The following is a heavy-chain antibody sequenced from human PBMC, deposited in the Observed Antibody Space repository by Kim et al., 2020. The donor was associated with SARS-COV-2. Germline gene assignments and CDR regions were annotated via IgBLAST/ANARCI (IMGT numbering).Heavy chain of an antibody. CDR3: ARDQEYYDFWSGQSYGMDV. Sequence: GGSLRLSCEVSGFTVSGSHMSWVRQAPGKGLEWVSVIYGGSSTYYADSVKGRFTISRHNSMNTVYLQLNSLRTEDTAVYDCARDQEYYDFWSGQSYGMDVWGQGTAVTVSS. D-gene: IGHD3-3*01. CDR1: GFTVSGSH. CDR2: IYGGSST. J-gene: IGHJ6*02. V-gene: IGHV3-53*04.